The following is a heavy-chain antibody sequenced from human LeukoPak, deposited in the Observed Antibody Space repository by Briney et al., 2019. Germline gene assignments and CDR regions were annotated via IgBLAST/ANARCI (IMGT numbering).Heavy chain of an antibody. Sequence: PGRSLRLSCAASGFTFSSYGMHWVRQAPGKGLEWVAVISYDGSKKYYPDSVKGRFPISRDNSRSTLYLKMTSLRAEDTAVYYCAKTDSSGYYGTPFDSWGQGTLVTVSS. CDR2: ISYDGSKK. CDR3: AKTDSSGYYGTPFDS. V-gene: IGHV3-30*18. J-gene: IGHJ4*02. CDR1: GFTFSSYG. D-gene: IGHD3-22*01.